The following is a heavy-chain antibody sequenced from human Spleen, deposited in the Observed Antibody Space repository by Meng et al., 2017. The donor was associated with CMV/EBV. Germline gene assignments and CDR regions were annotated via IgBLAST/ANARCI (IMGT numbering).Heavy chain of an antibody. J-gene: IGHJ6*02. D-gene: IGHD5-18*01. CDR2: IKCDGSEK. V-gene: IGHV3-52*01. CDR3: VKDQMDTAVFYYYGMDV. Sequence: GESLKISCAASGFTFSSSWMHWVCQAPEKGLEWVADIKCDGSEKYYVDSVKGRLTISRDDSKNTVYLQMNSLRAEDTAVYYCVKDQMDTAVFYYYGMDVWGQGTTVTVSS. CDR1: GFTFSSSW.